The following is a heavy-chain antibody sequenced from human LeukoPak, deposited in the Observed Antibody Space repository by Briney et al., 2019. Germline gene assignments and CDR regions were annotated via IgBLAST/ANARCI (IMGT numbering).Heavy chain of an antibody. CDR1: GYTFTNYG. Sequence: ASVKVSCKASGYTFTNYGITWVRQAPGQGLEWMGWISLYNGNTDYKLQGRVTMTTDTSTSTAYMELRSLRSDDTAVYYCARGGPFFSSSSSKEYYFDYWSQGTLVTVSS. CDR2: ISLYNGNT. J-gene: IGHJ4*02. CDR3: ARGGPFFSSSSSKEYYFDY. D-gene: IGHD6-6*01. V-gene: IGHV1-18*01.